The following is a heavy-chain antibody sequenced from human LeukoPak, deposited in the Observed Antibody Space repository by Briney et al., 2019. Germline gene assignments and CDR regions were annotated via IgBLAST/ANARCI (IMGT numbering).Heavy chain of an antibody. J-gene: IGHJ4*02. CDR3: ARGGYSYGMPHFDY. Sequence: PSETLSLTCAVYGGSFSGYYWSWIRQPPGKGLEWIGEINHSGSTNYNPSLKSRVTISVDTSKNQFSLKLSSVTAADTAVYYCARGGYSYGMPHFDYWGQGTLVTVSS. CDR1: GGSFSGYY. D-gene: IGHD5-18*01. CDR2: INHSGST. V-gene: IGHV4-34*01.